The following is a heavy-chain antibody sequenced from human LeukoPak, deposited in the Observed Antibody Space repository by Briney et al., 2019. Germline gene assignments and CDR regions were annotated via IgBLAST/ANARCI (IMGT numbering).Heavy chain of an antibody. J-gene: IGHJ4*02. V-gene: IGHV1-2*02. Sequence: ASVKVSCKASGYTFTDYYLQWVRQAPGQGLEWMGWINPDSGGTNYAQKFQGRVTMTRDTSISTAYMELSRLRSDDTAVYYCARDLFRYSSTLTDYWGQGTLVTVSS. D-gene: IGHD6-19*01. CDR3: ARDLFRYSSTLTDY. CDR2: INPDSGGT. CDR1: GYTFTDYY.